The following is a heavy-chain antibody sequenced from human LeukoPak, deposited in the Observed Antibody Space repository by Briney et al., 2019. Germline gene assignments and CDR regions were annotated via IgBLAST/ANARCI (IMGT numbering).Heavy chain of an antibody. V-gene: IGHV1-24*01. Sequence: ASVKVSCKVSGYTLAELAMEWMTQAPGKGLEWMGGFDPEDGETIYAQRFQGRVTMTEDTSTDTAYMELSSLRPEDTAVYYCAIDAWGWFDPWGQGTLVTVPS. J-gene: IGHJ5*02. D-gene: IGHD3-16*01. CDR3: AIDAWGWFDP. CDR1: GYTLAELA. CDR2: FDPEDGET.